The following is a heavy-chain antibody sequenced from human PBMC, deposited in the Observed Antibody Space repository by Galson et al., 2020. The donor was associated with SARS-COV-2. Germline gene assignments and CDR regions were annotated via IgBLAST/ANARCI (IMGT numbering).Heavy chain of an antibody. CDR3: AHRLYCDGGLCKTDWDFFDP. V-gene: IGHV2-5*02. Sequence: SGPTLVKPTQTLTLTCTFSGFSLSTSGPGVGWIRQPPGGALEWLALIYWDDTKRYSPSLKKRLTITKDTSKNRVVLTMTNMDPVDTATYYCAHRLYCDGGLCKTDWDFFDPWGQGILVTVSS. J-gene: IGHJ5*02. D-gene: IGHD2-21*01. CDR2: IYWDDTK. CDR1: GFSLSTSGPG.